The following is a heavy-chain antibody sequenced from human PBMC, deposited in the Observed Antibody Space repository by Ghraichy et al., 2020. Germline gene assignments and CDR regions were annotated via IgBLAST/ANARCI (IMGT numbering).Heavy chain of an antibody. CDR3: TTERESYLYHYDSSDYYSY. J-gene: IGHJ4*02. Sequence: GALRLSCAASGFSFTNAWMSWVRQGPGRGLEWVGRIKTKTEGRTTDYGTAVKGRFTISRDDSKNTLYLQMNSLKTDDTALYYCTTERESYLYHYDSSDYYSYWGQGSLVTVSS. CDR2: IKTKTEGRTT. CDR1: GFSFTNAW. V-gene: IGHV3-15*01. D-gene: IGHD3-22*01.